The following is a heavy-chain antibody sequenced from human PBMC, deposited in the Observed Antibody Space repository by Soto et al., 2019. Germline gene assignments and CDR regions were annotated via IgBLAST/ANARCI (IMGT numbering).Heavy chain of an antibody. V-gene: IGHV1-69*13. CDR3: ASPDYYGSGSGGYYYYGMDV. CDR2: IIPIFGTA. J-gene: IGHJ6*02. D-gene: IGHD3-10*01. Sequence: SPVKVSCKASGGTFSSYAISWVRQAPGQGLEWMGGIIPIFGTANYAQKFQGRVTITADESTSTAYMELSSLRSEDTAVYYCASPDYYGSGSGGYYYYGMDVWGQGTTVTVSS. CDR1: GGTFSSYA.